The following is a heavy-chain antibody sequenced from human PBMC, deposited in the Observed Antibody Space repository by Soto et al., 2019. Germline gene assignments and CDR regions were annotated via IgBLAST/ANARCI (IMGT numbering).Heavy chain of an antibody. Sequence: QVQLVESGGGVVQPGRSLRLSCAASGFTFSSYGMHWVRQAPGKGLEWVAVISYDGSNKYYADSVKGRFTISRDNSKNTLYLQMNSLRAEDTAVYYCAKAKTRVQISMAFDYWGQGTLVTVSS. CDR2: ISYDGSNK. CDR1: GFTFSSYG. CDR3: AKAKTRVQISMAFDY. D-gene: IGHD6-19*01. V-gene: IGHV3-30*18. J-gene: IGHJ4*02.